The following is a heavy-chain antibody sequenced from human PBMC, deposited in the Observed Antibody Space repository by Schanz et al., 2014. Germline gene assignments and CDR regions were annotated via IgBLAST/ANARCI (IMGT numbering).Heavy chain of an antibody. CDR2: IIPSLGLA. CDR1: GGTFSSFG. Sequence: VQLEQSGAEVKKPGSSVKVSCKASGGTFSSFGINRVRQAPGQGLEWMGRIIPSLGLAKYEQKFQDKVTITADTSTTTAYMELSGLRSEDTAVYYCAGTYCSSTSCYTGYYYMDVWGKGTTVTVSS. J-gene: IGHJ6*03. D-gene: IGHD2-2*02. V-gene: IGHV1-69*02. CDR3: AGTYCSSTSCYTGYYYMDV.